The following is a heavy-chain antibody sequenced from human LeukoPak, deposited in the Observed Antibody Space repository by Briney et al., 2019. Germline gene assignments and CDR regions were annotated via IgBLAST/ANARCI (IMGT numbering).Heavy chain of an antibody. CDR3: AKDRVAMVRGVSFSFDC. V-gene: IGHV3-43*02. CDR2: ISGDGGST. CDR1: GFTFDDYA. D-gene: IGHD3-10*01. J-gene: IGHJ4*02. Sequence: GGSLRLSCAASGFTFDDYAMHWVRQAPGKGLEWVPLISGDGGSTYYADSVKGRFTISRDNSKNSLFLQMNSLRTEDTALYYCAKDRVAMVRGVSFSFDCWGQGTLVPVSS.